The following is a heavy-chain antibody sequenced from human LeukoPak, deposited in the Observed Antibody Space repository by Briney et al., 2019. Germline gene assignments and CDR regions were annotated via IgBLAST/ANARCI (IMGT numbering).Heavy chain of an antibody. CDR2: ISSSSSYI. J-gene: IGHJ4*02. D-gene: IGHD2-2*01. CDR3: ARDLGTSSTSGDPDY. Sequence: GGSLRLSCAASGFTFSSYAMSWVRQAPGKGLEWVSSISSSSSYIYYADSVKGRFTISRDNAKNSLYLQMNSLRAEDTAVYYCARDLGTSSTSGDPDYWGQGTLVTVSS. V-gene: IGHV3-21*01. CDR1: GFTFSSYA.